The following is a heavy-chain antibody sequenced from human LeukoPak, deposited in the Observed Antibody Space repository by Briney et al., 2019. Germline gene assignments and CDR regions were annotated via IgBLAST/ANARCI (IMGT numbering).Heavy chain of an antibody. Sequence: SETLSLTCTVSGGSISSYYWSWIRQPPGKGLEWIGYIYYSGSTNYNPSLKSRVTIPVDTSKNQFSLKLSSVTAADTAVYYCARQGYSSSQDYWGQGTLVTVSS. CDR3: ARQGYSSSQDY. CDR1: GGSISSYY. CDR2: IYYSGST. V-gene: IGHV4-59*08. D-gene: IGHD6-6*01. J-gene: IGHJ4*02.